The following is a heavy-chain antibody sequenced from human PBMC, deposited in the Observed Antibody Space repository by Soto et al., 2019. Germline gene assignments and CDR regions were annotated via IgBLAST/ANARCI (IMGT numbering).Heavy chain of an antibody. CDR1: GYTYTSYA. J-gene: IGHJ5*02. V-gene: IGHV1-3*01. CDR3: ARIPFTYYYDSSDNAPFDP. D-gene: IGHD3-22*01. Sequence: ASVTVSCQASGYTYTSYAMHWVRQAPGQRLEWMGWINAGNGNTKYSQKFQGRVTITRDTSASTAYMELSSLRSEDTAVYYCARIPFTYYYDSSDNAPFDPWGQGTLVTVSS. CDR2: INAGNGNT.